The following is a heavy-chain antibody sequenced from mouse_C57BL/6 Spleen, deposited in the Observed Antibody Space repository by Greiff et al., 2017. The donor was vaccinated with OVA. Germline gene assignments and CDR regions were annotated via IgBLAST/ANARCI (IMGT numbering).Heavy chain of an antibody. CDR1: GFTFSSYT. D-gene: IGHD3-2*02. Sequence: EVMLVESGGGLVKPGGSLKLSCAASGFTFSSYTMSWIRQTPEKRLEWVATISGGGSDTYYPDSVRGRFTIARDNVKNTLYLQMSSLRSEDTALYYCARRDSSGVAYWGQGTLVTGSA. CDR2: ISGGGSDT. J-gene: IGHJ3*01. CDR3: ARRDSSGVAY. V-gene: IGHV5-9*01.